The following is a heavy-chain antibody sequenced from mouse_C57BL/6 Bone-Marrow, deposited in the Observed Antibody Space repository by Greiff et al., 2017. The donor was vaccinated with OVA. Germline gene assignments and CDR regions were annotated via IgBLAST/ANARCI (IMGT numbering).Heavy chain of an antibody. J-gene: IGHJ1*03. Sequence: VQLQQSGAELARPGASVKLSCKASGYTFTSYGISWVKQRTGQGLEWIGEIYPRSGNTYYNEKFKGKATLTADKSSSTAYMELRSLTSEDSAVYFCAREDYDYGSRGWYFDVWGTGTTVTVSS. D-gene: IGHD1-1*01. V-gene: IGHV1-81*01. CDR1: GYTFTSYG. CDR2: IYPRSGNT. CDR3: AREDYDYGSRGWYFDV.